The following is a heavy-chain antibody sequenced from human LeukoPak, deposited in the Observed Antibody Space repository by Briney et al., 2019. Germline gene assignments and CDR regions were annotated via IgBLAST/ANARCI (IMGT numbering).Heavy chain of an antibody. J-gene: IGHJ1*01. D-gene: IGHD6-19*01. V-gene: IGHV3-30*18. Sequence: GGSLRLSCAASGFTFSSYGMHWVRQAPGKGLEWVAVISYDGSNKYYADSVKGRFTISRGNSKNTLYLQMNSLRAEDTAVYYCAKLARVGAVAGTPLQHWGQGTLVTVSS. CDR2: ISYDGSNK. CDR3: AKLARVGAVAGTPLQH. CDR1: GFTFSSYG.